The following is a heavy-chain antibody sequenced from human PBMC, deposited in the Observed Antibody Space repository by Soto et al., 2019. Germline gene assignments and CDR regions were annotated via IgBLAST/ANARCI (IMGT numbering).Heavy chain of an antibody. CDR1: GVSLSSNYY. D-gene: IGHD6-19*01. V-gene: IGHV4-4*02. J-gene: IGHJ4*02. CDR2: ISHIGSV. Sequence: QVLLQESGPGLVQPSGTLSLSCVVSGVSLSSNYYWGWVRQPPGKGLEWLGAISHIGSVNYNPSLKSRVTISMDKSQNQLSLKVNSVTAADTAVYYCARSFGWYAIDYWGQGTLVIVSS. CDR3: ARSFGWYAIDY.